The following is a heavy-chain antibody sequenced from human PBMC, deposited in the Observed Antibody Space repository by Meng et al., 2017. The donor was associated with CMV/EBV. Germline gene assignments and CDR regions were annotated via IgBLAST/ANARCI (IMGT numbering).Heavy chain of an antibody. CDR3: ARDQYEVYSSGWFTSYNWFDP. D-gene: IGHD6-19*01. V-gene: IGHV1-69*05. CDR1: GGTFSSYA. CDR2: IIPIFGTA. J-gene: IGHJ5*02. Sequence: SVTVSCKASGGTFSSYAISWVRQAPGQGLEWMGGIIPIFGTANYAQKFQGRVTITTDESTSTAYMELSSLRSEDTAVYYCARDQYEVYSSGWFTSYNWFDPWGQGTLVTVSS.